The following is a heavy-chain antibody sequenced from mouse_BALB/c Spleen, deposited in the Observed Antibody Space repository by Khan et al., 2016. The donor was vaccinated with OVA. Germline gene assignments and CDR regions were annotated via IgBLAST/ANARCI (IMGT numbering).Heavy chain of an antibody. V-gene: IGHV1-4*01. CDR1: GYTFTSHT. D-gene: IGHD2-14*01. J-gene: IGHJ4*01. Sequence: QIQLVQSGAELARPGASVKMSCKASGYTFTSHTMHWVKQRPGQGLEWIGYINPRSGYTQYNQKFNDKATLTADLSSSTAYMQLSSLTSEDSAVYYCARRTTEYALDYWGQGTSVTVSS. CDR2: INPRSGYT. CDR3: ARRTTEYALDY.